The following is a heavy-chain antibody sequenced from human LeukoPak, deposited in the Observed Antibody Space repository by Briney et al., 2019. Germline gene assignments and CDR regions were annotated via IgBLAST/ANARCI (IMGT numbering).Heavy chain of an antibody. D-gene: IGHD5-12*01. CDR1: GFTFSSYA. Sequence: PGGSLRLSCAASGFTFSSYAMHWVRQAPGKGLEWVAVISYDGSNKYYADSVKGRFTISRDNSKNTLYLQMNSLRAEDTAVYYCARDPSERYIDYWGQGTLVTVS. CDR2: ISYDGSNK. CDR3: ARDPSERYIDY. J-gene: IGHJ4*02. V-gene: IGHV3-30*04.